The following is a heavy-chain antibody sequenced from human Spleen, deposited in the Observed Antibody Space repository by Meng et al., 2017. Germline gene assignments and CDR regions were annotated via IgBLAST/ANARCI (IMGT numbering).Heavy chain of an antibody. J-gene: IGHJ6*02. CDR1: GFTVSSNY. V-gene: IGHV3-53*01. Sequence: GESLKISCAASGFTVSSNYMSWVRQAPGKGLEWVSVIYSGGSTYYADSVKGRFTISRDNSKNTLYLQMNSLRGEDTALYYCAKSDFYEDYYGLDVWGPGTMVTVSS. CDR3: AKSDFYEDYYGLDV. CDR2: IYSGGST. D-gene: IGHD2/OR15-2a*01.